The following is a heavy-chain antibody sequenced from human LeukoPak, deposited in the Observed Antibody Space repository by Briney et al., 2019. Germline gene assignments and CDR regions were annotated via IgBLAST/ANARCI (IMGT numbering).Heavy chain of an antibody. CDR1: GFTFSSYS. CDR2: ISSSSSYI. J-gene: IGHJ4*02. D-gene: IGHD6-19*01. Sequence: GGSLRLSCAASGFTFSSYSMNWVRQAPGKGLEWVSSISSSSSYIYYADSVKGRFTISRDNAKNSLYLQMNSLRAEDTAVYYCARGPPVYSSRFDYWGQGTLVTVSS. V-gene: IGHV3-21*01. CDR3: ARGPPVYSSRFDY.